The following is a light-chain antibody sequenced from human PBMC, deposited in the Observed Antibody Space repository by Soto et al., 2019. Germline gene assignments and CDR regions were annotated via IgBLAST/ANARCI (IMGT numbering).Light chain of an antibody. CDR3: QQYAKLPIT. CDR1: QSVSSN. CDR2: GAS. J-gene: IGKJ5*01. Sequence: EIVRTQSPATLSVSPGDSATLSWRASQSVSSNVAWHQQKPGQAPRILMYGASSRATGIPDRFSGSGSGTDFTLTINRLEPEDFAVYYCQQYAKLPITFGLGTRLEIK. V-gene: IGKV3D-15*01.